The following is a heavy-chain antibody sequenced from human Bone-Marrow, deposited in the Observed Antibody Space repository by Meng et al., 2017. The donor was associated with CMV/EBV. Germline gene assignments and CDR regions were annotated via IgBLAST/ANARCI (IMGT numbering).Heavy chain of an antibody. Sequence: GESLKISCAVSGFNVVYNYISWVRQAPGKGLEWVSVIYTCGSTYYADSVRGRFTISRDHSENTVYLQMNSLRPEDTAVYYCARGRLYGARRGYSGWYFDLWGRGTLVAVSS. CDR3: ARGRLYGARRGYSGWYFDL. D-gene: IGHD5-12*01. V-gene: IGHV3-66*03. J-gene: IGHJ2*01. CDR2: IYTCGST. CDR1: GFNVVYNY.